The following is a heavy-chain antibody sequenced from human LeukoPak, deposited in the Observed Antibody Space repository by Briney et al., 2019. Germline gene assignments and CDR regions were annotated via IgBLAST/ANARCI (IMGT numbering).Heavy chain of an antibody. J-gene: IGHJ3*02. V-gene: IGHV4-59*01. CDR1: GGSISSYY. D-gene: IGHD3-22*01. CDR2: IYYSGST. Sequence: SETLSLTCTVSGGSISSYYWSWIRQPPGKGLEWIGYIYYSGSTNYNPSLKSRVTISVDTSKNQFSLKLSSVTAADTAVYYCARFVPSITMIVKPFDAFDIWGQGTMVTVSS. CDR3: ARFVPSITMIVKPFDAFDI.